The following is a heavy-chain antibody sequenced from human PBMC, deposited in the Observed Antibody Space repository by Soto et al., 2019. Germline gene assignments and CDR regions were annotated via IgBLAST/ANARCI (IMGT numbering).Heavy chain of an antibody. V-gene: IGHV1-69*06. D-gene: IGHD1-26*01. Sequence: ASVKVSCKASGGTFSSYAISWVRQAPGQGLEWMGGIIPIFGTANYAQKFQGRVTITADKSSSTAFMELSSLRSEDTAVYYCARWAPSGSYSYYYYGMDVWGQGTTVTVPS. CDR1: GGTFSSYA. CDR2: IIPIFGTA. CDR3: ARWAPSGSYSYYYYGMDV. J-gene: IGHJ6*02.